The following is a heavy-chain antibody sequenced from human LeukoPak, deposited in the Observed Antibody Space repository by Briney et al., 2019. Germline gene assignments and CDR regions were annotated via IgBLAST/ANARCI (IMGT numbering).Heavy chain of an antibody. CDR3: ARDRKYYYDSSGRPNAYYYYGMDV. J-gene: IGHJ6*02. CDR2: IYYSGST. Sequence: ASQTLSLTCTVSGGSISSYYWSWIRQPPGKGLEWIGYIYYSGSTNYNPSLKSRVTISVDTSKNQFSLKLSSVTAADTAVYYCARDRKYYYDSSGRPNAYYYYGMDVWGQGTTVTVSS. V-gene: IGHV4-59*01. CDR1: GGSISSYY. D-gene: IGHD3-22*01.